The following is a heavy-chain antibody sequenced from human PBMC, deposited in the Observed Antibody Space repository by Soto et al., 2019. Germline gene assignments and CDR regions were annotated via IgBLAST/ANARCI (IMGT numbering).Heavy chain of an antibody. V-gene: IGHV3-11*01. J-gene: IGHJ3*02. CDR3: ARHETPYYDFWSGPRWHAFDI. CDR1: GFTFSDYY. D-gene: IGHD3-3*01. Sequence: GGSLRLSCAASGFTFSDYYMSWIRQAPGEGMEWVSYISSSGSTIYYADSVKGRFTISRDNAKNSLYLQMNSLRAEDTAVYYCARHETPYYDFWSGPRWHAFDIWGQGTMVTVS. CDR2: ISSSGSTI.